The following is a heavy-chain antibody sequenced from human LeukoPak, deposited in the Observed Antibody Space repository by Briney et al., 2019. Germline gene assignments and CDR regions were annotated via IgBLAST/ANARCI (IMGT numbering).Heavy chain of an antibody. CDR1: GGSISTYY. CDR3: AKIALVTGSGN. CDR2: ISAAGGST. V-gene: IGHV3-23*01. J-gene: IGHJ4*02. Sequence: ETLSLTCTVSGGSISTYYWSWVRQAPGKGLEWVSSISAAGGSTYYADSVKGRFTISRDNSINTLYLQMNSLRAEDTAVYYCAKIALVTGSGNWGQGTLVTVSS. D-gene: IGHD3-10*01.